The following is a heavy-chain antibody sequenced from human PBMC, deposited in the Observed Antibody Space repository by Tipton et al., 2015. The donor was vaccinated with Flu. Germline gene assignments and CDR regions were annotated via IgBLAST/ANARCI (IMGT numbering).Heavy chain of an antibody. J-gene: IGHJ4*02. Sequence: WLRQASGKGLEWVGSIKSKTDGGATEYAAPVKGRLTISRDDSKSMLYLQTNRLKTDDTAVYYCTWVYEGFWGQGTLVTVSS. V-gene: IGHV3-15*07. CDR2: IKSKTDGGAT. D-gene: IGHD6-13*01. CDR3: TWVYEGF.